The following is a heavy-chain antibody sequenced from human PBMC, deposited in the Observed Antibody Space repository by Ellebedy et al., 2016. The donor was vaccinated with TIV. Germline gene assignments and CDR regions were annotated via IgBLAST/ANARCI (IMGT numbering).Heavy chain of an antibody. Sequence: GGSLRLSCAASGFTFSNYAMSWVRQAPGKGLEWVSTINGGGGSTYYVDSVKGRFTISRDNSKNTLYLQMSSLRAEDTAVYYCAKDPGGGLYSGNYYYVWGQGTLVTVSS. V-gene: IGHV3-23*01. J-gene: IGHJ4*02. CDR3: AKDPGGGLYSGNYYYV. CDR1: GFTFSNYA. D-gene: IGHD1-26*01. CDR2: INGGGGST.